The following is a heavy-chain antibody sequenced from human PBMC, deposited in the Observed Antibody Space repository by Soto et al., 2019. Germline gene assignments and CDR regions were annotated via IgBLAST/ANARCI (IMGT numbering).Heavy chain of an antibody. D-gene: IGHD3-22*01. Sequence: GGSLRLSCAASGFTFSSYAMSWVRQAPGKGLEWVSAISGSGGSTYYADSVKGRFTISRDNSKNTLYLQMSSLRAEDTAVYYCAKGYYYDSSGYYFAFDIWGQGTMVTVSS. CDR2: ISGSGGST. CDR3: AKGYYYDSSGYYFAFDI. CDR1: GFTFSSYA. V-gene: IGHV3-23*01. J-gene: IGHJ3*02.